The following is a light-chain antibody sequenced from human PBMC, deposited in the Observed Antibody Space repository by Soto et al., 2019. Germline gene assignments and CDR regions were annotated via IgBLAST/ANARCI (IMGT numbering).Light chain of an antibody. CDR3: LQHNSYPLT. Sequence: DIKMTQSPSAMSASVGDRVTITCRASQPISNYLAWFQQKPGKVPKRLICAASSLQSGVPSRFSGSGSGSEFTLTISSLQPEDFATYYCLQHNSYPLTFGGGSQVDIK. CDR1: QPISNY. CDR2: AAS. J-gene: IGKJ4*01. V-gene: IGKV1-17*03.